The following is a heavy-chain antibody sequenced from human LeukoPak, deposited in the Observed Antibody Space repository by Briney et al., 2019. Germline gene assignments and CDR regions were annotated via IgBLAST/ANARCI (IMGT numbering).Heavy chain of an antibody. D-gene: IGHD1-1*01. J-gene: IGHJ3*02. Sequence: PGRSLRLSCAASGFTFSSYAMHWVRQAPGKGLEWVAVISYDGSNKYYADSVKGRFTISRDNSKNTPYLQMNSLRAEDTAVYYCANPGPLRTTLDAFDIWGQGTMVTVSS. CDR2: ISYDGSNK. V-gene: IGHV3-30*04. CDR3: ANPGPLRTTLDAFDI. CDR1: GFTFSSYA.